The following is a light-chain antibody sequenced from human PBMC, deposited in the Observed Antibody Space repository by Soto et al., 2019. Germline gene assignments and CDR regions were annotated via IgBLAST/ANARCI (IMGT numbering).Light chain of an antibody. J-gene: IGKJ4*01. CDR3: KHFSSFILT. V-gene: IGKV3-20*01. CDR1: PRANNNS. CDR2: GAS. Sequence: VLTQSPGNLTLSPGERAALPCGGAPRANNNSLTWYQQNPGQAPRLLILGASSRATGIPDRFSGGGSGTDLTLPSSRPDCKDFAVYHCKHFSSFILTFGAGTKVDIK.